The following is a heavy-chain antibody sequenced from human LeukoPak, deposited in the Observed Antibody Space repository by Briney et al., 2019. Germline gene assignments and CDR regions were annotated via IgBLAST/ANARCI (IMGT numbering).Heavy chain of an antibody. D-gene: IGHD3-3*01. CDR2: IYYSGST. CDR3: ARGRPHYDFWSGYYATYGS. V-gene: IGHV4-59*12. Sequence: TSETLSLTCTVSGGSISDYYWSWIRQPPGKGLEWIGYIYYSGSTNYNPSLKSRVTISVDTSKNQFSLKLSSVTAADTAVYYCARGRPHYDFWSGYYATYGSWGQGTLVAVSS. J-gene: IGHJ5*02. CDR1: GGSISDYY.